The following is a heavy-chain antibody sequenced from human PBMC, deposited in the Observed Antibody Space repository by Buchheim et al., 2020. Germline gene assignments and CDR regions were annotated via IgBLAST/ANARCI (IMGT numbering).Heavy chain of an antibody. D-gene: IGHD3-3*01. CDR1: GFTFSSYS. J-gene: IGHJ6*02. V-gene: IGHV3-48*01. CDR2: ISSSSTI. Sequence: EVQLVESGGGLVQPGGSLRLSCAASGFTFSSYSMNWVRQAPGKGLEWVSYISSSSTIYYADSVKGRFTISRDNAKNSLYLQMNSLRAEDTAVYYCAREYDFWSGYRNYYGMDVWGQGTT. CDR3: AREYDFWSGYRNYYGMDV.